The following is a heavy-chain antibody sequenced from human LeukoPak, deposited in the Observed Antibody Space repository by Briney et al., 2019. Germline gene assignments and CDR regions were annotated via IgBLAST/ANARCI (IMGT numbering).Heavy chain of an antibody. D-gene: IGHD6-25*01. CDR2: IKQDGSEK. J-gene: IGHJ4*02. CDR3: ARVIAAIDY. V-gene: IGHV3-7*04. CDR1: GFTFSSYG. Sequence: GGSLRLSCAASGFTFSSYGMSWVRQAPGKGLEWVANIKQDGSEKYYVDSVKGRFTISRDNAKNSLYLQMNSLRAEDTAVYYCARVIAAIDYWGQGTLVTVSS.